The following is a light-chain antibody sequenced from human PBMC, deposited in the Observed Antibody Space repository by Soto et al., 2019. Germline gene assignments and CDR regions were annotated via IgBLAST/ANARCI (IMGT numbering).Light chain of an antibody. Sequence: QSALTQPPSASATPGQRVTISCSGSNSNIGINTVNWYQQLPGTAPKVLIHTDNERPSGVPDRFSGSKSGTSASLAINGLQSGDEADYYCGAWDESLNGYVFGTGTKVTVL. CDR1: NSNIGINT. CDR2: TDN. CDR3: GAWDESLNGYV. V-gene: IGLV1-44*01. J-gene: IGLJ1*01.